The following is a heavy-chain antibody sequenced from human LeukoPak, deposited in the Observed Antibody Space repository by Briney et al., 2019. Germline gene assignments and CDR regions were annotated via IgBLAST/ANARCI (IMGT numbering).Heavy chain of an antibody. CDR1: GFTFSSYS. CDR2: ISSRSSYI. V-gene: IGHV3-21*01. Sequence: GGSLRLSCAASGFTFSSYSMNWVRQAPGKGLEWVSSISSRSSYIYYADSVKGRFTISRDNAKNSLYLQMNSLRAEDTAVYYCARAGGGGLGYFDYWGQGTLVTVSS. J-gene: IGHJ4*02. D-gene: IGHD2-15*01. CDR3: ARAGGGGLGYFDY.